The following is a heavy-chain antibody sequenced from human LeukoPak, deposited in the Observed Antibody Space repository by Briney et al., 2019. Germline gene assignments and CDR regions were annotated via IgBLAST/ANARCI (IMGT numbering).Heavy chain of an antibody. CDR2: IFYSGTT. J-gene: IGHJ5*02. D-gene: IGHD3-9*01. CDR3: VRLPTGYPNWFDP. CDR1: GGSISSSSSY. Sequence: SETLSLTCTVSGGSISSSSSYWGWIRQPPGKGLEWIGNIFYSGTTYYNPSLKSRVTISLDTSKNQFSLRLSSVTAAGTAFYYCVRLPTGYPNWFDPWGQGTLVTVSS. V-gene: IGHV4-39*01.